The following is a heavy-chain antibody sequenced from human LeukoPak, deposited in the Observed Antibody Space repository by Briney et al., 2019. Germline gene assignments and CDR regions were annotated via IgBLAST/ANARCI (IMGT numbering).Heavy chain of an antibody. J-gene: IGHJ6*03. V-gene: IGHV4-59*01. CDR1: GGSISGYF. D-gene: IGHD5-18*01. CDR3: ARDVRTKRGYSYGYGDYYYYMDV. CDR2: IYSSGTT. Sequence: SETLSLTCTVSGGSISGYFWSWIRQPPGKGLDWIGYIYSSGTTYYNPSLKSRVTISVDTSKNQFSLKLSSVTAADTAVYYCARDVRTKRGYSYGYGDYYYYMDVWGKGTTVTISS.